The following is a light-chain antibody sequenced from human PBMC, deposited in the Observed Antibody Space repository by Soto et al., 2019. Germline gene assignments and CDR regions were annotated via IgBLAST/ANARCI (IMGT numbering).Light chain of an antibody. CDR1: RSNIGAGYD. V-gene: IGLV1-40*01. Sequence: QSALTQPPSVSGAPGQRVTISCTGSRSNIGAGYDVHWYQQLPGTAPKLLIYGNSNRPSGVPDRFSGSKSGTSASLAITGLQAEDEADYYCQSYDSSLSGLWVFGGGTKVTVL. CDR3: QSYDSSLSGLWV. CDR2: GNS. J-gene: IGLJ3*02.